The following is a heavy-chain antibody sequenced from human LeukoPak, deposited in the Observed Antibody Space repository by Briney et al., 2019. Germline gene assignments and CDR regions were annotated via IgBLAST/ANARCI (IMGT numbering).Heavy chain of an antibody. D-gene: IGHD3-22*01. CDR3: ASEVSGYDSSGYYYY. J-gene: IGHJ4*02. V-gene: IGHV1-18*01. CDR2: ISAYNGNT. CDR1: GYTFTSYG. Sequence: ASVKVSCKASGYTFTSYGISWVRQAPGQGLEWMGWISAYNGNTNYAQKLQGRVTMTTDTSTSTAYMELRSLRSDDTAVYYCASEVSGYDSSGYYYYWGQGTLVTVSS.